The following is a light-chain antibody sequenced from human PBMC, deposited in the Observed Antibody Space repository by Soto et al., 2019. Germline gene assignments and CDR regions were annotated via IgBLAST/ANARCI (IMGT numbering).Light chain of an antibody. CDR2: GAS. CDR1: QSVSST. Sequence: EIVMTQSPATLSVSPGERATLSCRASQSVSSTLAWYQQKPGQAPRLLIYGASTRATDIPARFSGSGSGTDFTLTISRLEPEDLAVYYCQQYDNSVWTFGQGTKVDIK. CDR3: QQYDNSVWT. V-gene: IGKV3-15*01. J-gene: IGKJ1*01.